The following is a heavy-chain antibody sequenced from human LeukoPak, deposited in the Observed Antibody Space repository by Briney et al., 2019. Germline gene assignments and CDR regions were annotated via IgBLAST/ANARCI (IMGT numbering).Heavy chain of an antibody. Sequence: EGSLTLSCAASGFIFRTHAMSWVRQAPGKGLEWVSTITITDFGAYYVDSVRGRFTMSRDNSKNTLYLQLNSLRVEDTAVYFCARVSVRPYLDYWGHGTLVTVSS. J-gene: IGHJ4*01. D-gene: IGHD6-19*01. V-gene: IGHV3-23*01. CDR2: ITITDFGA. CDR1: GFIFRTHA. CDR3: ARVSVRPYLDY.